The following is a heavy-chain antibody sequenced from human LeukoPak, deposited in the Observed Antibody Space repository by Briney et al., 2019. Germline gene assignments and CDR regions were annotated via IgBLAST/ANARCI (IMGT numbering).Heavy chain of an antibody. D-gene: IGHD1-1*01. CDR2: IYPGDSDT. CDR1: GYSFTSYW. V-gene: IGHV5-51*01. Sequence: GESLKISCKASGYSFTSYWIGWVRQMPGTGLEWMAIIYPGDSDTRYNPSFQGQVTISADKSINTAYLQWSSLKASDTAMYYCARRGTSDYYYTMDVWGQGTTDTVSS. CDR3: ARRGTSDYYYTMDV. J-gene: IGHJ6*02.